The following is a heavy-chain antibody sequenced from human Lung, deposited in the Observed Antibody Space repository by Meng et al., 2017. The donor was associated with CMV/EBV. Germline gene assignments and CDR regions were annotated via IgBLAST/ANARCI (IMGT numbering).Heavy chain of an antibody. CDR2: IDGDGSST. Sequence: GEXXKISCAASGFTFGGYWMHWVRQAPGKRPVWVSRIDGDGSSTSYADSVKGRFTISRDNAKNTLSLQMNSLGAEDTAIYYCARDLGGLGRDFDYWGQGTGVTVSS. V-gene: IGHV3-74*01. J-gene: IGHJ4*02. CDR1: GFTFGGYW. CDR3: ARDLGGLGRDFDY. D-gene: IGHD3-16*01.